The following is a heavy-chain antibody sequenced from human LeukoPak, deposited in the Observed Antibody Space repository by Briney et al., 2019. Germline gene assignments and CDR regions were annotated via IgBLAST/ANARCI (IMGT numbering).Heavy chain of an antibody. J-gene: IGHJ4*02. CDR3: AKAGMGFYCSSTSCYAAGDYFDY. V-gene: IGHV3-23*01. CDR1: GFTFSSYA. D-gene: IGHD2-2*01. Sequence: QPGVSLRLSCAASGFTFSSYAMSWVRQAPGKGLEWVSAISGSGGSTYYADSVKGRFTISRDNSKNTLYLQMNSLRAEDTAVYYCAKAGMGFYCSSTSCYAAGDYFDYWGQGTLVTVSS. CDR2: ISGSGGST.